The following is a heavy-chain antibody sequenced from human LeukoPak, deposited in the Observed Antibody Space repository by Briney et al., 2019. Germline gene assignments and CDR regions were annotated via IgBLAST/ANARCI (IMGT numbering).Heavy chain of an antibody. V-gene: IGHV3-48*01. D-gene: IGHD3-22*01. CDR1: GFTFSSYS. CDR2: ISSSSSTI. Sequence: GGSLRLSCAASGFTFSSYSMNWVRQAPGKGLEWVSYISSSSSTIYYADSVKGRFTISRDNAKNSLYLQMNSLRAEDTAVYYCARDLFSYYDSSGYKRNPLGYWGQGTLVTVSS. CDR3: ARDLFSYYDSSGYKRNPLGY. J-gene: IGHJ4*02.